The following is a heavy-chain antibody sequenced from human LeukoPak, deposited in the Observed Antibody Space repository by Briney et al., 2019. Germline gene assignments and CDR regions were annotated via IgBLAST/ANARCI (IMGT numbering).Heavy chain of an antibody. J-gene: IGHJ4*02. CDR1: GGSISSYC. D-gene: IGHD6-13*01. V-gene: IGHV4-59*08. Sequence: SETLSLTCTVSGGSISSYCWSWIRQPPGKGLEWIGYIDYGGSTNYNPSLKSRVTISVDTSKNQFSLKLNSVTAADTAMYYCAGHFGIAAAGIDYWGQGTLVTVSS. CDR3: AGHFGIAAAGIDY. CDR2: IDYGGST.